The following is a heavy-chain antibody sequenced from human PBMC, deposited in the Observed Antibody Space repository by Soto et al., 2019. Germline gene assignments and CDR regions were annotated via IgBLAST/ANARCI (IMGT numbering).Heavy chain of an antibody. V-gene: IGHV4-31*03. Sequence: TLSLTCTVSGGSISSGCYYWSWIRQHPGKGLEWIGYIYYSGSTYYNPSLKSRVTISVDTSKNQFSLKLSSATAADTAVYYCARDTGSLAVAGPYSYCMDVWGQGISVTGFS. D-gene: IGHD6-19*01. J-gene: IGHJ6*02. CDR3: ARDTGSLAVAGPYSYCMDV. CDR1: GGSISSGCYY. CDR2: IYYSGST.